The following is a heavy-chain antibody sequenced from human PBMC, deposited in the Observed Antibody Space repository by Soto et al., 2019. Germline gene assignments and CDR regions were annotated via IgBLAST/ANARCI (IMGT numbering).Heavy chain of an antibody. Sequence: QVQLVQSGTEVKRPGDSVKVSCKASGYSFSSHAVSWVRQAPGQGLEWMGGIIPVFGTPSYAQKFQGRVTISADKSTNTSSLELRSLRSEDTAVYYCARGGALSTSWYWGDGLDSWGQGTQVTVSS. CDR3: ARGGALSTSWYWGDGLDS. CDR2: IIPVFGTP. CDR1: GYSFSSHA. J-gene: IGHJ4*02. V-gene: IGHV1-69*06. D-gene: IGHD6-13*01.